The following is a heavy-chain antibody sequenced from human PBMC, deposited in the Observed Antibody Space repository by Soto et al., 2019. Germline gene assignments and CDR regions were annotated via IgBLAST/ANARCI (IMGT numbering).Heavy chain of an antibody. CDR3: AKNYDFWSGFPYYYAY. J-gene: IGHJ4*02. D-gene: IGHD3-3*01. Sequence: PGGSLRLSCAASGFTFSSYAMSWVRQAPGKGLEWVSAISGSGGSTYYADSVKGRFTISRDNSKNTLYLQMNSLRAEDTAVYYCAKNYDFWSGFPYYYAYWGQGTLVTVSS. CDR1: GFTFSSYA. CDR2: ISGSGGST. V-gene: IGHV3-23*01.